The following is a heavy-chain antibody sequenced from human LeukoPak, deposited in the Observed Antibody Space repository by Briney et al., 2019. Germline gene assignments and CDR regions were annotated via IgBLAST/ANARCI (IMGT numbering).Heavy chain of an antibody. CDR1: GGSFSGYY. V-gene: IGHV4-34*01. CDR2: INHSGST. J-gene: IGHJ6*03. Sequence: SETLSLTCAVYGGSFSGYYWSWIRQPPGKGLEWIGEINHSGSTNYNPSLKSRVTISVDTSKNQFSLKLSSVTAADTAVYYCARARGIAARSRYYYYMDVWGKGTTVTISS. CDR3: ARARGIAARSRYYYYMDV. D-gene: IGHD6-6*01.